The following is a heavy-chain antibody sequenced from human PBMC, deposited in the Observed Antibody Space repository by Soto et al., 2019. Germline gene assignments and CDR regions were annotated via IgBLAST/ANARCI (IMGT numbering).Heavy chain of an antibody. D-gene: IGHD1-1*01. CDR1: GFTVSNNY. J-gene: IGHJ4*02. CDR3: AREGTYKWV. CDR2: IYSGGAT. Sequence: EVQLVESGGGLVQPGGSLRLSCAASGFTVSNNYMRWVRQAPGKGLEWVSLIYSGGATYYADTVKGRFTISRDNPKNTLYLQMNSMRPEDTAVYYCAREGTYKWVWGQGNLV. V-gene: IGHV3-66*01.